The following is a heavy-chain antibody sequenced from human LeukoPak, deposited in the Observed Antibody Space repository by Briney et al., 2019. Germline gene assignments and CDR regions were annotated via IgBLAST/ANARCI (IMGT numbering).Heavy chain of an antibody. V-gene: IGHV3-21*01. D-gene: IGHD1-14*01. CDR3: ARSYGGNRNLDY. CDR1: GFTFSSYV. CDR2: ISGSSDDI. J-gene: IGHJ4*02. Sequence: PGGSLRLSCAASGFTFSSYVMNWVRQAPGKGLEWVSSISGSSDDIYYTDSVKGRFTISRNNAKNTLFLQMNSLRAEDTAVYYCARSYGGNRNLDYWGQGTLVTVSS.